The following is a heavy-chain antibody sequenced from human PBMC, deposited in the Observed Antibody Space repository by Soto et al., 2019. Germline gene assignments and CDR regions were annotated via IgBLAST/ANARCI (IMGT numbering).Heavy chain of an antibody. Sequence: VKVSCKASGGTSSSYAISWVRQAPGQGLEWMGGIIPIFGTANYAQKFQGRVTITADESTSTAYMELSSLRSEDTAVYYFARSDYYDILTGYYEPLAYWGQGTLVTVSS. J-gene: IGHJ4*02. CDR3: ARSDYYDILTGYYEPLAY. CDR1: GGTSSSYA. V-gene: IGHV1-69*13. CDR2: IIPIFGTA. D-gene: IGHD3-9*01.